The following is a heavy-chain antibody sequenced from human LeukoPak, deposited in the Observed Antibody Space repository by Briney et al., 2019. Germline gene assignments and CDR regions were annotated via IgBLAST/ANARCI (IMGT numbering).Heavy chain of an antibody. CDR3: ARVAGGSYHFDY. CDR2: ITSTSAYI. Sequence: GGSLRLSCAASGFAFSTYSMNWVRQAPGKGLEWVSSITSTSAYIYYADSVKGRFTIPRDNAKNSLYLQMNSLRAEDMAVYYCARVAGGSYHFDYWGQGALVTVSS. J-gene: IGHJ4*02. V-gene: IGHV3-21*01. D-gene: IGHD1-26*01. CDR1: GFAFSTYS.